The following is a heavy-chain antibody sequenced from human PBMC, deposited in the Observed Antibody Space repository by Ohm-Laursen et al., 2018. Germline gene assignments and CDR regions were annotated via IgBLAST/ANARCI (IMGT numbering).Heavy chain of an antibody. J-gene: IGHJ4*02. V-gene: IGHV3-11*01. D-gene: IGHD6-13*01. CDR3: ARAGVAAAGKLGY. CDR2: ISSSGSTI. Sequence: SLRLSCSASGFTFSDYYMSWIRQAPGKGLEWVSYISSSGSTIYYADSVRGRFTISRDNAKNSLYLQMNSLRAEDTAVYYCARAGVAAAGKLGYRGQGTLVTVSS. CDR1: GFTFSDYY.